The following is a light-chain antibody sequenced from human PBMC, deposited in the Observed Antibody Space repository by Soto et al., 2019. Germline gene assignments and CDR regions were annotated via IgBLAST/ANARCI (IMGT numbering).Light chain of an antibody. CDR1: SSNIGSNN. CDR2: NNN. J-gene: IGLJ1*01. V-gene: IGLV1-44*01. CDR3: AAWDDSLNGLV. Sequence: QSVLTQPPSASGTPGQRVTISCSGSSSNIGSNNVNWYQQLPGTAPKLLIYNNNQRPSVVPDRFSGSKSGTAASLAISGLQSEDEADYYCAAWDDSLNGLVFGTGTKVTVL.